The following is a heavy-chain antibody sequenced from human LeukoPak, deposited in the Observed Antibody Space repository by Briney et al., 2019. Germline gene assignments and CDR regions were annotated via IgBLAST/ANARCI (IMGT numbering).Heavy chain of an antibody. Sequence: GASVKVSCKASGYIFTRSAINWVRQAPGQGLEWMGWINTNTGNPTYAQGFTGRFVFSLDTSVSTAYLQISSLKAEDTAVYYCARSYYGDGRGAEYFQHWGQGTLVTVSS. J-gene: IGHJ1*01. CDR3: ARSYYGDGRGAEYFQH. CDR1: GYIFTRSA. V-gene: IGHV7-4-1*02. CDR2: INTNTGNP. D-gene: IGHD4-17*01.